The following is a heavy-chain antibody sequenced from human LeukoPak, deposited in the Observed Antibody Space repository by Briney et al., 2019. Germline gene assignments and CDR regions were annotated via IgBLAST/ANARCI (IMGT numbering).Heavy chain of an antibody. CDR2: ISSSSSYI. V-gene: IGHV3-21*01. J-gene: IGHJ4*02. Sequence: GGSLRLSCAASGFTFSSYSMNWVRQAPGKGLKWVSSISSSSSYIYYADSVKGRFTISRDNAKNSLYLQMNSLRAEDTAVYYCARDLQYYYGSGSYYFDYWGQGTLVTVSS. D-gene: IGHD3-10*01. CDR1: GFTFSSYS. CDR3: ARDLQYYYGSGSYYFDY.